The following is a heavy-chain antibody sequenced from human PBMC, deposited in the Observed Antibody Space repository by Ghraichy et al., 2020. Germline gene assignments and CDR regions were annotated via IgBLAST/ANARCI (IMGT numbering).Heavy chain of an antibody. J-gene: IGHJ4*02. CDR2: ISPNNGGT. CDR3: ARASTSSSDFYF. V-gene: IGHV1-2*06. D-gene: IGHD6-6*01. CDR1: GYTFTASY. Sequence: ASVKVSCKASGYTFTASYIHWVRQAPGQGLEWMGRISPNNGGTNYAQKFHDRFTLSTDTSINTAYMELSRLTSDDTAVYFCARASTSSSDFYFWGQGTLVTVSS.